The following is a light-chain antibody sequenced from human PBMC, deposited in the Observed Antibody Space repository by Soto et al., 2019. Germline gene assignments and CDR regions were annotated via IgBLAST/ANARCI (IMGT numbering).Light chain of an antibody. Sequence: DIQMTQSASSLPASVGDTVTISCQASQDISKYLNWFQQKPGKAPKLLIYDVFNVETGVPPRFSGRRSGTDFTLIISNLQPEDFETYYCQQYDQLPITFGGGTKVDI. V-gene: IGKV1-33*01. CDR2: DVF. J-gene: IGKJ4*01. CDR3: QQYDQLPIT. CDR1: QDISKY.